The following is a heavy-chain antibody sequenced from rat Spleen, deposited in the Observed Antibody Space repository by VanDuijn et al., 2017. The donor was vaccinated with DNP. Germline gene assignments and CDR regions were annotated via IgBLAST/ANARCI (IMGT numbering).Heavy chain of an antibody. V-gene: IGHV5S13*01. Sequence: EVQLVESGGGLVQPGRSLKLSCAASGFTFSDYYMAWVRQAPTKGLEWVASINPGGGNTNYRDSVKGRFTISRNNAENTQYLQIDSLRSEDTATYYCARRGDGYKYFDKWGQGVMVTVSS. D-gene: IGHD4-1*01. CDR3: ARRGDGYKYFDK. J-gene: IGHJ2*01. CDR2: INPGGGNT. CDR1: GFTFSDYY.